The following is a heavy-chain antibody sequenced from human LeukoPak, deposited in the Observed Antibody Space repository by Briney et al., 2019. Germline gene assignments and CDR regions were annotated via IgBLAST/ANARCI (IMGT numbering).Heavy chain of an antibody. D-gene: IGHD5-18*01. CDR1: GYRFTSYW. CDR3: ARHEAMDDY. J-gene: IGHJ4*02. V-gene: IGHV5-10-1*01. Sequence: PGGSLRISCKGSGYRFTSYWISWVRPMPGKGLEWMGRIDPSDSYTNYSPSFQGHVTISAGKSISTAYLQWSSLKASDTAMYYCARHEAMDDYWGQGTLVTVSS. CDR2: IDPSDSYT.